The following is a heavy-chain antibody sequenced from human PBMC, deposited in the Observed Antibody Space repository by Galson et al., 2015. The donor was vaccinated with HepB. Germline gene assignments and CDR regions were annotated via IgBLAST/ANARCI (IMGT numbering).Heavy chain of an antibody. CDR1: GDSVSSNSAA. Sequence: CAISGDSVSSNSAAWNWIRQSPSRGLEWLGRTYYRSKWYNDYAVSVKSRITINPDTSKNQFSLQLNSVTPEDTAVYYCARSSPYNWNDLGGFDPWGQGTLVTVSS. CDR2: TYYRSKWYN. V-gene: IGHV6-1*01. CDR3: ARSSPYNWNDLGGFDP. J-gene: IGHJ5*02. D-gene: IGHD1-20*01.